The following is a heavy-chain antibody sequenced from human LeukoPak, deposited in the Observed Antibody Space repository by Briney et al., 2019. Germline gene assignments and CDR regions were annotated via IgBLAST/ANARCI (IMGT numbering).Heavy chain of an antibody. Sequence: GASVKVSCKASGYTFTNYGISWVRQAPGQGLEWMGWISAYNGNTNYAQKLQGRVTMTTDTSTSTAYMELRSLRPDDTAVYYCAKLGLYYYGSGSYSNVSYYYYYGMDVWGQGTTVTVSS. J-gene: IGHJ6*02. CDR3: AKLGLYYYGSGSYSNVSYYYYYGMDV. CDR1: GYTFTNYG. CDR2: ISAYNGNT. V-gene: IGHV1-18*01. D-gene: IGHD3-10*01.